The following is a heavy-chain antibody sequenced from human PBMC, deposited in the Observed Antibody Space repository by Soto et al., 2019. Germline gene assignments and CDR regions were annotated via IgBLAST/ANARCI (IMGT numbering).Heavy chain of an antibody. CDR1: GFTFSSYG. V-gene: IGHV3-30*18. CDR2: ISYDGSNK. Sequence: QVQLVESGGGVVQPGRSLRLSCAASGFTFSSYGMHWVRQAPGKGLEWVAVISYDGSNKYYADSVKGRFTISRDNSKNTLYLQMNSLRAEDTAVYYCAKWGGYYYDSSGYYPLDYWGQGTLVTVSS. D-gene: IGHD3-22*01. J-gene: IGHJ4*02. CDR3: AKWGGYYYDSSGYYPLDY.